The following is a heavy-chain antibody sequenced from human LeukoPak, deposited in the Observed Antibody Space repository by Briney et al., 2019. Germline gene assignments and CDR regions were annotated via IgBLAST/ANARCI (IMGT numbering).Heavy chain of an antibody. D-gene: IGHD3-3*01. CDR3: ARGVEVLRFLEWLVWFDP. Sequence: GASVKVSCKASGYTFTSYAMHWVRQAPGQRLEWMGWINAGNGNTKYSQKFQGRVTITRDTSASTAYMELSSLRSEDTAVYYCARGVEVLRFLEWLVWFDPWGQGTLVTVSS. J-gene: IGHJ5*02. CDR1: GYTFTSYA. CDR2: INAGNGNT. V-gene: IGHV1-3*01.